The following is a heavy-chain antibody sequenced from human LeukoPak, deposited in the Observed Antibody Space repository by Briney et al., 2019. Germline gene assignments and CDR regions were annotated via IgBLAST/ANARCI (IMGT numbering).Heavy chain of an antibody. V-gene: IGHV4-34*01. CDR1: GGSFSGYY. J-gene: IGHJ4*02. Sequence: SETLSLTCAVYGGSFSGYYWSWIRQPPGKGLEWTGEINHSGSTNYSPSLKSRVTISVDTSKNQFSLKLSSLTAADTAIYYCAREIYYDSSAYDYWGQGTLVTVSS. CDR3: AREIYYDSSAYDY. CDR2: INHSGST. D-gene: IGHD3-22*01.